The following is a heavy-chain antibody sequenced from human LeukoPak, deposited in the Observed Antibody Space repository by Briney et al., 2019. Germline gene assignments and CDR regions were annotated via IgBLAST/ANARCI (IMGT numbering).Heavy chain of an antibody. CDR1: GGSISSYY. CDR3: ARDRGYSGSNWFDP. Sequence: SETLSLTCTVSGGSISSYYWSWIRQPPGKGLEWIGYIYYIGSTNYNPSLKSRVTISVDTSKNQFSLKLSSVTAADTTVYYCARDRGYSGSNWFDPWGQGTLVTVSS. CDR2: IYYIGST. D-gene: IGHD6-13*01. V-gene: IGHV4-59*01. J-gene: IGHJ5*02.